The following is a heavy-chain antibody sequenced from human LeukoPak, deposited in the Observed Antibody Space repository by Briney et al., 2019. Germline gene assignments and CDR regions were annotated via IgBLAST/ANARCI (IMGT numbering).Heavy chain of an antibody. D-gene: IGHD5-12*01. J-gene: IGHJ4*02. CDR3: ARADGYSGYGSFDY. CDR2: ISSNSSYI. CDR1: GFTFNSYG. Sequence: KTGGSLRLSCAASGFTFNSYGMHWVRQAPGKGLEWVSSISSNSSYIYYADSVKGRFTISRDNAKNSLYLQMNSLRAEDTAVYYCARADGYSGYGSFDYWGQGTLVTVSS. V-gene: IGHV3-21*01.